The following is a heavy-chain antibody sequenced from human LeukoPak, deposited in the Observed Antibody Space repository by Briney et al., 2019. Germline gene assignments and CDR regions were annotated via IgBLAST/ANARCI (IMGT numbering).Heavy chain of an antibody. CDR1: GGSISSYY. CDR2: MYNSGSA. Sequence: SETLSLTCSVSGGSISSYYWSWIRQPPGKGLEWIGYMYNSGSANYNPSLKSRVTISLDTSKNQFSLKLSSVTAADTAVYFCARAYSSSWYFNWFDPWGQGTLVTVSS. J-gene: IGHJ5*02. D-gene: IGHD6-13*01. CDR3: ARAYSSSWYFNWFDP. V-gene: IGHV4-59*08.